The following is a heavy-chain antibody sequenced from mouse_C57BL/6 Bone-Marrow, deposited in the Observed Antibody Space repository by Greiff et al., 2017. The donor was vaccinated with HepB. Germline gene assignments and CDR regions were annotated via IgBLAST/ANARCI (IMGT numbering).Heavy chain of an antibody. CDR2: IDPSDSYT. CDR3: ASYGTDGMDY. D-gene: IGHD1-1*02. V-gene: IGHV1-69*01. Sequence: VQLQQPGAELVMPGASVKLSCKASGYTFTSYWMHWVKQRPGQGLEWIGEIDPSDSYTNYNQKFKGKSTLTVDKSSSTAYMQLSSLTSEDSAVYYCASYGTDGMDYWGQGTSVTVSS. CDR1: GYTFTSYW. J-gene: IGHJ4*01.